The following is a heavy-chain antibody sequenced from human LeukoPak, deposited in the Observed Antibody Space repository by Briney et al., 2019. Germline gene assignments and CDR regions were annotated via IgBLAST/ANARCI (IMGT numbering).Heavy chain of an antibody. CDR1: GYSFTSYG. J-gene: IGHJ4*02. CDR3: ARGALGQWLTYYFDY. CDR2: ISAYNGNT. D-gene: IGHD6-19*01. Sequence: ASVKVSCKASGYSFTSYGISWVRQAPGQGLEWMGWISAYNGNTNYAQKFQGRVTMTTDTSTSTAYMELRSLRSDDTAVYYCARGALGQWLTYYFDYWGQGTLVTVSS. V-gene: IGHV1-18*01.